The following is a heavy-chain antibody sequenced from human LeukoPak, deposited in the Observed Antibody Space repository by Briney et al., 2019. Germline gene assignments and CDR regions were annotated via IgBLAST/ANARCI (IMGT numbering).Heavy chain of an antibody. D-gene: IGHD5-18*01. CDR3: AKAIQLWPNEDY. V-gene: IGHV3-30*02. J-gene: IGHJ4*02. CDR2: IRYDGSNK. CDR1: GFTFSSYG. Sequence: PGGSLRLSCAASGFTFSSYGMHWVRQAPGKGLEGVAFIRYDGSNKYYADSVKGRFTISRDNSKNTLYLQMNSLRAEDTAVYYCAKAIQLWPNEDYWGQGTLVTVSS.